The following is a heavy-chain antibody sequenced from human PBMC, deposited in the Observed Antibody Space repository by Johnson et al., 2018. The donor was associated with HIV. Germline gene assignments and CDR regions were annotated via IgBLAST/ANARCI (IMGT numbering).Heavy chain of an antibody. J-gene: IGHJ3*01. Sequence: EMQLVESGGGLKQPGGSLRLSCAASGFTFSSYDMHWVRQATGKGLEWVSTIGTAGDTYYPGSVKGRFTVSRENAKNSLYLQMNSLRAGDTAVYYCARENWGAFDLWGQWTMVTVSS. CDR3: ARENWGAFDL. CDR2: IGTAGDT. V-gene: IGHV3-13*01. D-gene: IGHD7-27*01. CDR1: GFTFSSYD.